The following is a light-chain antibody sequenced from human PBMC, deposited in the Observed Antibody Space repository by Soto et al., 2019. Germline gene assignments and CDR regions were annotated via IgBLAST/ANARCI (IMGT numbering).Light chain of an antibody. CDR3: SSYTSSSTRV. V-gene: IGLV2-14*01. Sequence: QAVVTQPASVSGSPGQSITISCTGTSSDVGGYNFVSWYQHHPGKAPKLMIYEVTNRPSGVYDRFSGSKSGNTASLTISGLQAEDEADYYCSSYTSSSTRVFGGGTKLTVL. CDR1: SSDVGGYNF. CDR2: EVT. J-gene: IGLJ3*02.